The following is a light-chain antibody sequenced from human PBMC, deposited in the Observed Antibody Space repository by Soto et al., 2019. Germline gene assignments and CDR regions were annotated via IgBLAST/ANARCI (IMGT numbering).Light chain of an antibody. CDR1: QAINND. CDR2: GAS. V-gene: IGKV1-33*01. Sequence: DIPMTQSPSSLSASVGDRVTITCQASQAINNDLLWYQQKPGQPPKLLIYGASILETGVPSRFSGSGSGKHFTFTITSLQPEDIATYYCQQYDNVPTFGQGTKLEMK. J-gene: IGKJ2*01. CDR3: QQYDNVPT.